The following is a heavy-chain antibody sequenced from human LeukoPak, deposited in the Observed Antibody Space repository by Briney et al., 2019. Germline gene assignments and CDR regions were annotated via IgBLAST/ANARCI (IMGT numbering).Heavy chain of an antibody. CDR3: ARDPLDY. CDR2: ITSSSSTI. J-gene: IGHJ4*02. V-gene: IGHV3-48*01. Sequence: GGSLRLSCAASGFTFSNYNMNWVRQAPGKGLEWVSYITSSSSTIYYADSVKGRFTISRDNAKNSLYLQMNSLRAEDTAVYYCARDPLDYWGQGTLVTVSS. CDR1: GFTFSNYN.